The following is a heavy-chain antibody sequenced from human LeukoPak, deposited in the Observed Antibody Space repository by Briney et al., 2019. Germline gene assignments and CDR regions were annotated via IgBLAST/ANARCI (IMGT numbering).Heavy chain of an antibody. D-gene: IGHD3-9*01. J-gene: IGHJ6*02. CDR3: ARGLRYFDYYYYYGMDV. V-gene: IGHV4-34*01. Sequence: KASETLSLTCAVYGASFSGYYWSWIRQPPGKGLEWLGEINHSGSTNYNPSLKSRVTISVDTSKNQFSLKLSSVTAADTAVYYCARGLRYFDYYYYYGMDVWGQGPTVTVSS. CDR2: INHSGST. CDR1: GASFSGYY.